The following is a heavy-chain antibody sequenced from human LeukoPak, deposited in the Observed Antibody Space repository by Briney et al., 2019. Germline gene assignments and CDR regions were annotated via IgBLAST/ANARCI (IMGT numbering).Heavy chain of an antibody. CDR3: ARAAPYYYDSSGYYYDSTHFDY. CDR1: GGSIRSYY. V-gene: IGHV4-59*01. J-gene: IGHJ4*02. D-gene: IGHD3-22*01. CDR2: IYYSGST. Sequence: PSETLSLTCTVSGGSIRSYYWSWIRQPPGKGLEWIGYIYYSGSTNYNPSLKSRVTISVDTSKNQFSLKLSSVTAADTAVYYCARAAPYYYDSSGYYYDSTHFDYWGQGTLVTVSS.